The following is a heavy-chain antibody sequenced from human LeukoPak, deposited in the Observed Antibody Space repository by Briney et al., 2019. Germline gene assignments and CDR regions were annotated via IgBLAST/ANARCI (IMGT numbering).Heavy chain of an antibody. Sequence: GGSLRLSCAASGFTFTSYAMSWVRQAPGKGLEWVSAISGSGGSTFYADSVQGRFTISRDNSKNTLYLQMNSLRAEDTAVYYCAKGGQWLIEYYFDYWGQGALVTVSS. J-gene: IGHJ4*02. D-gene: IGHD6-19*01. V-gene: IGHV3-23*01. CDR2: ISGSGGST. CDR3: AKGGQWLIEYYFDY. CDR1: GFTFTSYA.